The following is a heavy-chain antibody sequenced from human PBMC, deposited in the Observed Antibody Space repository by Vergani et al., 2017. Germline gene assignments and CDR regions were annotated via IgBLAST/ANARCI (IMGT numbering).Heavy chain of an antibody. J-gene: IGHJ4*02. CDR1: GGSISSYY. CDR3: ARAWNPEVHFDY. Sequence: QVQLQESGPGLVKPSETLSLTCTVSGGSISSYYWSWIRQPPGKGLEWIGEINHSGSTNYNPSLKSRVTISVDTSKNQFSLKLSSVTAADTAVYYCARAWNPEVHFDYWGQGTLVTVSS. V-gene: IGHV4-34*01. CDR2: INHSGST. D-gene: IGHD1-1*01.